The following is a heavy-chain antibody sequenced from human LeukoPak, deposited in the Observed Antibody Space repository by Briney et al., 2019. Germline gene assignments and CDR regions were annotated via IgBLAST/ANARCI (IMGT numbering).Heavy chain of an antibody. CDR3: AKMEGQRLYDYCMDV. CDR1: GFAFSNFA. Sequence: PGGSLRLSCAASGFAFSNFAMSWVRQAPGKGLEWVSAMSGSGYYTYYVESVKGRFTISRDNSKNTLYLLMNSLRADDTAVYYCAKMEGQRLYDYCMDVWGRGTTVTVSS. V-gene: IGHV3-23*01. D-gene: IGHD3-3*01. J-gene: IGHJ6*03. CDR2: MSGSGYYT.